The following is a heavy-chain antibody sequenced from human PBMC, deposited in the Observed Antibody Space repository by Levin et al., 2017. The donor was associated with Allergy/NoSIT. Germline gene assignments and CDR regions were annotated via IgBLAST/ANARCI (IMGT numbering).Heavy chain of an antibody. V-gene: IGHV3-7*01. J-gene: IGHJ4*02. CDR1: GFTFRSYW. CDR3: AISARPVQY. CDR2: VNQDGSEK. Sequence: AGGSLRLSCEASGFTFRSYWMTWVRQAPGKGLEWVASVNQDGSEKYYVDSVKGRYTISRDNAKNSLNLQMNSLRVEDTAVYYCAISARPVQYWGQGILVTVSS.